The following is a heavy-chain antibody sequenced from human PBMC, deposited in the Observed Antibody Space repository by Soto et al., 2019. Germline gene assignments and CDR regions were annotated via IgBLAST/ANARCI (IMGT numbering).Heavy chain of an antibody. V-gene: IGHV3-21*01. CDR2: ISSSSSYI. J-gene: IGHJ6*02. CDR1: GFALSNYS. D-gene: IGHD5-12*01. Sequence: EVQLVESGGGLVKPGGSLRLSCVASGFALSNYSMNWVRQAPGKGLEWVSSISSSSSYIYYADSVKGRLTISRDSAKNSLYLQMNSLRPEDTARYYCAKATIVATMDVWGQGTTVTVSS. CDR3: AKATIVATMDV.